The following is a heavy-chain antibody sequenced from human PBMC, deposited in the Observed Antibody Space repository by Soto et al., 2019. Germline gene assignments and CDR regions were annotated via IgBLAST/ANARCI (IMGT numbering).Heavy chain of an antibody. Sequence: EVQLVESGGDLVQPGGSLSLSCAASGFTFSGHWMHWVRQVPGKGLEWVSRINTDGGSSAYADSVKGRFTISRDNDKNTLDLQMNGLRADDTAVYYCAREAGYCSRTSCYRGAFDTWGQGTTVTVSS. D-gene: IGHD2-2*01. CDR1: GFTFSGHW. CDR3: AREAGYCSRTSCYRGAFDT. V-gene: IGHV3-74*03. J-gene: IGHJ3*02. CDR2: INTDGGSS.